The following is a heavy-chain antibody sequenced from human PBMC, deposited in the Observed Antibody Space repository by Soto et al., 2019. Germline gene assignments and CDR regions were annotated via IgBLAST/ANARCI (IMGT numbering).Heavy chain of an antibody. CDR1: GYTFTSYY. D-gene: IGHD3-16*01. Sequence: ASVKVSCKASGYTFTSYYMHWVRQAPGQGLEWMGIINPSGGSTSYAQKFQGRVTMTRDTSTSTAYMELGSLRSEDTAVYYCARWGGSYHDHWGQGTLVTVSS. V-gene: IGHV1-46*01. CDR3: ARWGGSYHDH. J-gene: IGHJ1*01. CDR2: INPSGGST.